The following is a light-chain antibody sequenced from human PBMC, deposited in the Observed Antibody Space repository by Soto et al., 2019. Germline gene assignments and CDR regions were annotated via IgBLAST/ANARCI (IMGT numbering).Light chain of an antibody. Sequence: DVQMTQSPSTLSASIGDTVTMTCRASQNVNSWLAWYQQKPGKAPKLLIYKASILETGVPSRVSGGGSGTDFTLTISGLQPEDVATSYCQQYDSYPQTFGQGT. CDR2: KAS. CDR1: QNVNSW. J-gene: IGKJ2*01. V-gene: IGKV1-5*03. CDR3: QQYDSYPQT.